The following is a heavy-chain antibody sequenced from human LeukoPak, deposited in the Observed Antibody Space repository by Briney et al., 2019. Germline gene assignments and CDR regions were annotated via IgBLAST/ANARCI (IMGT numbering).Heavy chain of an antibody. Sequence: GESLKTSRKGSGYSFTNYLIAWVRQMPRKGLGWMGINYHGDSDTRYSPSFQGKVTISADKSNDTAYLQWSILRATDTAMYYCASSTTRVTFDWFDLWGQGTLVTVSS. J-gene: IGHJ5*02. V-gene: IGHV5-51*01. CDR1: GYSFTNYL. CDR2: NYHGDSDT. CDR3: ASSTTRVTFDWFDL. D-gene: IGHD3-22*01.